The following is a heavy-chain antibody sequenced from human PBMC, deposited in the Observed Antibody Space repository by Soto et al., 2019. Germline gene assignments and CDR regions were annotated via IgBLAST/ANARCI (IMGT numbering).Heavy chain of an antibody. CDR3: AIVLSDYYDSSGPFDF. Sequence: SETLSLTCTVSGGSVSSGSYYWSWIRQPPGKGLEWIGYIYYSGSTNYNPSLKSRVTISVDTSKNQFSLKLSSVTAADTAVYYCAIVLSDYYDSSGPFDFWGQGTLVPGSS. D-gene: IGHD3-22*01. CDR2: IYYSGST. CDR1: GGSVSSGSYY. V-gene: IGHV4-61*01. J-gene: IGHJ4*02.